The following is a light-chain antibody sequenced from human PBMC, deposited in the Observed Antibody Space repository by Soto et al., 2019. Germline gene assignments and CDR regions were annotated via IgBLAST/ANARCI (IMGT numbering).Light chain of an antibody. CDR3: QKSCRPLWT. Sequence: DIQMTPSPSSLSASVGDRVTITCRASQSISNYLNWYQQKPGKAPKLLIYAASSMQSGVPSRFSGSASETDVTLSISSRQPDDSPTDYCQKSCRPLWTFGQGTKVEV. V-gene: IGKV1-39*01. CDR1: QSISNY. CDR2: AAS. J-gene: IGKJ1*01.